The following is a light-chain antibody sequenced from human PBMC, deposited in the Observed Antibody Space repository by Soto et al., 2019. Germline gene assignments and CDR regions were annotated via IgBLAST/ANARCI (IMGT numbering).Light chain of an antibody. CDR2: DAS. Sequence: IVLTQSPATLSVSPGERATLSCRASQKIISTYLAWYQQKPGQAPRLFIYDASTRVTGIPARFSGSGSGTDFTLTISSLEPEDFAVYYCQQRSEWPITFGQGTRLDIK. CDR3: QQRSEWPIT. J-gene: IGKJ5*01. V-gene: IGKV3D-20*02. CDR1: QKIISTY.